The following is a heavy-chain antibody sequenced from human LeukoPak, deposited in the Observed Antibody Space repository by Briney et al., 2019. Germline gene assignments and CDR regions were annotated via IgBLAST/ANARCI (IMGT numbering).Heavy chain of an antibody. D-gene: IGHD3-3*01. CDR2: IYYSGST. CDR3: ARGAQYYDFWSGSQLLFDY. CDR1: GGSISSSSYY. V-gene: IGHV4-39*07. J-gene: IGHJ4*02. Sequence: SETLSLTCTVSGGSISSSSYYWGWIRQPPGKGLEWIGSIYYSGSTNYNPSLKSRVTISVDTSKNQFSLRLSSVTAADTAVYYCARGAQYYDFWSGSQLLFDYWGQGTLVTVSS.